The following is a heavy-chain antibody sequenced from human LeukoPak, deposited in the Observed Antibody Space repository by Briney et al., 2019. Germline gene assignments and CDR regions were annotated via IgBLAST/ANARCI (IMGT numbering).Heavy chain of an antibody. V-gene: IGHV4-4*02. CDR2: IYHSGST. CDR1: GGSISSSNW. J-gene: IGHJ2*01. CDR3: ARGEAAGAADWYFDL. Sequence: SGTLSLTCAVSGGSISSSNWWSWVRQPPGKGLEWIGEIYHSGSTNYNPSLKSRVTISVDKSKNQFSLKLSSVTAADTAVYYCARGEAAGAADWYFDLWGRGTLVTVSS. D-gene: IGHD6-13*01.